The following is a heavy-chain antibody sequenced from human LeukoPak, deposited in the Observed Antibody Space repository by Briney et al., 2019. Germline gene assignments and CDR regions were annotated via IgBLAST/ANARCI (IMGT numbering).Heavy chain of an antibody. CDR3: ARDPGAYGSGSYSLYYYYYMDV. CDR1: GYTFTGYY. Sequence: ASVKVSCKASGYTFTGYYMHWVRQAPGQGLEWMGRINPNRGGTNYAQKFQGRVTMTRDTSISTADMELSRLRSDATAVYYCARDPGAYGSGSYSLYYYYYMDVWGKGTTVTVSS. D-gene: IGHD3-10*01. CDR2: INPNRGGT. V-gene: IGHV1-2*06. J-gene: IGHJ6*03.